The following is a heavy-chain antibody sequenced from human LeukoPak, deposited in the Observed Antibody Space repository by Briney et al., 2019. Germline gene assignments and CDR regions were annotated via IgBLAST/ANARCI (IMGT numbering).Heavy chain of an antibody. Sequence: GGSLRLSCAASGFTFSSYAMHWVRQAPGKGLEHVSAISSNGGSTYYANSVKGRFTISRDNSKNTLYLQMGSLRAEDMAVYYCAREVFDGDGYNYYFDYWGQGTLVTVSS. D-gene: IGHD5-24*01. J-gene: IGHJ4*02. CDR2: ISSNGGST. V-gene: IGHV3-64*01. CDR3: AREVFDGDGYNYYFDY. CDR1: GFTFSSYA.